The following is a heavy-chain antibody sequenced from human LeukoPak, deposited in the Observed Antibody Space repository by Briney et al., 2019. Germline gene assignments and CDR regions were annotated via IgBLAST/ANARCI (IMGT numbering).Heavy chain of an antibody. CDR3: ARDAVDSRTWYYCFDY. D-gene: IGHD6-13*01. J-gene: IGHJ4*02. V-gene: IGHV3-23*01. Sequence: HSGGSLRLSCAASGFTFSSYAMSWVRQAPGKGLEWVSSISGSGGNTYYADSVKGRFTISRDNSKNTLYLQMTSLRAEDTALYYCARDAVDSRTWYYCFDYWGQGTLVTVSS. CDR1: GFTFSSYA. CDR2: ISGSGGNT.